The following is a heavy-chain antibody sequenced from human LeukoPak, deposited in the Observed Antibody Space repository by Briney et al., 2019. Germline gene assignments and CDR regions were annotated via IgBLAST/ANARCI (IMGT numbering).Heavy chain of an antibody. V-gene: IGHV1-46*01. D-gene: IGHD2-21*02. Sequence: ASVMVSCKASGYTFVSYYIHWVRQAPGQGLEWLGIINPSGGTTTFAQKFQGRVTVTRDTSTSTVYMEVSRPTSEDTAVYYCARSYCGGDCYSGDLHAFDIWGQGTVVSVSS. CDR2: INPSGGTT. CDR3: ARSYCGGDCYSGDLHAFDI. CDR1: GYTFVSYY. J-gene: IGHJ3*02.